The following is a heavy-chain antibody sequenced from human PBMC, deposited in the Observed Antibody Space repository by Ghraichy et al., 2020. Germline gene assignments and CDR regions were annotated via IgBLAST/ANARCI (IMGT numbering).Heavy chain of an antibody. CDR1: GGSISSNNW. D-gene: IGHD2-2*01. CDR3: ARGKYSSSGGPSDN. V-gene: IGHV4-4*02. Sequence: SETLSLTCAVSGGSISSNNWWSWVRQPPGKGLEWIGEIYHSGSINYNPSLKSRVTISVEKSKSQFSLTVSSVTAADTAVYYCARGKYSSSGGPSDNWGRGTLVTVSS. CDR2: IYHSGSI. J-gene: IGHJ4*02.